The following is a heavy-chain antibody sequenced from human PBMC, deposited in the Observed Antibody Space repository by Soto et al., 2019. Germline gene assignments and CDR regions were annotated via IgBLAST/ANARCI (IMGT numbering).Heavy chain of an antibody. CDR1: GFTLSNYA. CDR3: ARVLRGGWSSAYYYGMDV. Sequence: SGGSLRLSCAASGFTLSNYAMHWVRQAPGKGLEWVAVISYDGSNKYYADSVKGRFTISRDNSKNTLYMQMKSLRGEDTAVYSCARVLRGGWSSAYYYGMDVWGQGTTVTVSS. D-gene: IGHD6-19*01. CDR2: ISYDGSNK. J-gene: IGHJ6*02. V-gene: IGHV3-30-3*01.